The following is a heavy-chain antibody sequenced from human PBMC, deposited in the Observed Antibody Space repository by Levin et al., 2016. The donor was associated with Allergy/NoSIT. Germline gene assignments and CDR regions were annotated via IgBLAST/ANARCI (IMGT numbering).Heavy chain of an antibody. CDR3: ATSGVLRFLEWPAYMDV. V-gene: IGHV4-30-2*01. CDR1: GHSLSSGGYS. J-gene: IGHJ6*03. Sequence: SETLSLTCAVSGHSLSSGGYSWGWIRQAPGKGLEPIGYIYHIGTTYYNSSLKSRVTISVDSSKNQVSLTLNSVTAADTAVYYCATSGVLRFLEWPAYMDVWGKGTLVTVSS. CDR2: IYHIGTT. D-gene: IGHD3-3*01.